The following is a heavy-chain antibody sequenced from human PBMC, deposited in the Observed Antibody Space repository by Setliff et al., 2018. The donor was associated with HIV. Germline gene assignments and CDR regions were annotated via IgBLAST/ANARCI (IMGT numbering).Heavy chain of an antibody. CDR2: IDWSGAGA. V-gene: IGHV3-20*03. J-gene: IGHJ4*02. Sequence: WIRQAPGKGLEWVSSIDWSGAGATYTDSVKGRFTISRDNAKNSLYLQMNNLRAEDTAFYYCAGQTFYLSGSYRLYYFDYWGPGTLVTVSS. D-gene: IGHD3-16*02. CDR3: AGQTFYLSGSYRLYYFDY.